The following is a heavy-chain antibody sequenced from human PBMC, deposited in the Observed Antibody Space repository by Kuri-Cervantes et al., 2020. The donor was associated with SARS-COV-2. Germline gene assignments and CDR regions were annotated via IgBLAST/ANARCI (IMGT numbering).Heavy chain of an antibody. D-gene: IGHD5-18*01. Sequence: SVKVSCKASGGTFSSYAISWVRQAPGQGLEWMGGIIPIFGTANYAQRFQGRVTITTDESTSTAYMELSSLRSEDTAVYYCAREAAMATGDYYYYMDVWGKGTTVTVSS. CDR1: GGTFSSYA. J-gene: IGHJ6*03. V-gene: IGHV1-69*05. CDR3: AREAAMATGDYYYYMDV. CDR2: IIPIFGTA.